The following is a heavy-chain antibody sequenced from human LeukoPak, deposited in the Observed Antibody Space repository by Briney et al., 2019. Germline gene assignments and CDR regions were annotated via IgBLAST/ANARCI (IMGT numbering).Heavy chain of an antibody. V-gene: IGHV4-4*02. CDR2: SYHSGST. CDR1: GGSISNENW. Sequence: SGTLSLTCAVSGGSISNENWWGWVRRPPGKGLEWIGESYHSGSTNYIPSLKSRVTISVDKSKNQFSLKLTSVTAADTAVYYCAGSPIGYGMDVWGQGTTVTVSS. J-gene: IGHJ6*02. CDR3: AGSPIGYGMDV.